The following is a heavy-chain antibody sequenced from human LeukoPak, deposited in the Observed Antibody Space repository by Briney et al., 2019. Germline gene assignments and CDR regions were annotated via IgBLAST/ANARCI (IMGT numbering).Heavy chain of an antibody. V-gene: IGHV4-39*01. D-gene: IGHD6-25*01. J-gene: IGHJ4*02. CDR2: IYYSWRT. Sequence: SETLSLTCTFSGGSISSSSYYWGWIRQPPGKGLEWISSIYYSWRTYYNPSLKSRVNISVDTTKNQFSLKLSSVTAEDTAVYYCARRAVESGYDYWGKGTLVTVSS. CDR1: GGSISSSSYY. CDR3: ARRAVESGYDY.